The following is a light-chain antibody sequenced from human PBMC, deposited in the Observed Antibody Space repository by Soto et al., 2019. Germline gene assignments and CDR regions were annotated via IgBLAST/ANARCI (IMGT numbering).Light chain of an antibody. V-gene: IGKV3-20*01. CDR3: QQFGNSMWT. CDR2: TAS. J-gene: IGKJ1*01. CDR1: QYVNSNY. Sequence: VLTQSPGTLSLSPGERATLSCRASQYVNSNYLAWYQRRPGQPPRLLIHTASRRATGIPDRFSGSGSGTDFTLTISRLEPEDFAVYYCQQFGNSMWTFGQGTKVDIK.